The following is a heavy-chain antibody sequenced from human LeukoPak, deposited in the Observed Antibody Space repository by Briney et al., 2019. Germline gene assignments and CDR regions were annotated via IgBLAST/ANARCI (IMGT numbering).Heavy chain of an antibody. V-gene: IGHV3-30*18. J-gene: IGHJ4*02. CDR1: GFTFSSYG. CDR3: AKDGYFDWLFSY. Sequence: GRSLRLSCAASGFTFSSYGTHWVRQAPGKGLEWVAVISYDGSNKYYADSVKGRFTISRDNSKNTLYLQMNSLRAEDTAVYYCAKDGYFDWLFSYWGQGTLVTVSS. CDR2: ISYDGSNK. D-gene: IGHD3-9*01.